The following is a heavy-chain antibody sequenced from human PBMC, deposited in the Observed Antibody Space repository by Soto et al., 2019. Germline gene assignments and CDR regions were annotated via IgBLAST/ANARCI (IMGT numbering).Heavy chain of an antibody. V-gene: IGHV4-34*01. CDR1: GGSFSGYY. J-gene: IGHJ6*02. D-gene: IGHD2-2*01. CDR2: INHSGST. CDR3: ARGTSYYYYGMDV. Sequence: SETLSLTCAVYGGSFSGYYWSWIRQPPGKGLEWFGEINHSGSTNYNPSLKSRVTISVDTSKNQFSLKLSAVTAADTAVYYCARGTSYYYYGMDVRGQGTTVTVSS.